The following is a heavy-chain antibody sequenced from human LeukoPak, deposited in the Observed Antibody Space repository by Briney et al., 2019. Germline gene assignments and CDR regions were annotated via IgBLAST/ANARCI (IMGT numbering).Heavy chain of an antibody. CDR1: GGTFSSYA. D-gene: IGHD6-13*01. J-gene: IGHJ3*02. Sequence: GASVKVSCKXSGGTFSSYAISWVRQSPGQGLEWMGGIIPIFGTANYAQKFQGRVTITTDESTSTAYMELSSLRSEDTAVYYCVRVGYGGSAFDIWGQGTMVTVSS. V-gene: IGHV1-69*05. CDR3: VRVGYGGSAFDI. CDR2: IIPIFGTA.